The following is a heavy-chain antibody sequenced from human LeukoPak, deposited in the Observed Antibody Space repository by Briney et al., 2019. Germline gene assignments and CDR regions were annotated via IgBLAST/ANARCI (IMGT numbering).Heavy chain of an antibody. D-gene: IGHD3-22*01. CDR1: EFTFSYYN. V-gene: IGHV3-69-1*01. CDR2: ISSSSYI. CDR3: ARAPPSSGYYYFDY. Sequence: GGSLRLSCAASEFTFSYYNLNWVRQAPGKGLEWVSSISSSSYIYYADSVKGRFTISRDNAKNSLYLQMNSLRAEDMAVYYCARAPPSSGYYYFDYWGQGTLVTVSS. J-gene: IGHJ4*02.